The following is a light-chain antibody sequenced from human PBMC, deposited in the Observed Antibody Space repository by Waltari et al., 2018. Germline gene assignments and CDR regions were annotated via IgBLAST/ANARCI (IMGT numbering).Light chain of an antibody. Sequence: QSVLTQPPSVSAAPGQRVTISCSGGRSILGNTSVSWYRQFPGTAPKLLIYEDSERPSGIPGRFSGSKSGTSATLDITGLQAGDEADYYCGTWDSSLSGAVFGGGTHLTVL. CDR3: GTWDSSLSGAV. CDR1: RSILGNTS. CDR2: EDS. V-gene: IGLV1-51*02. J-gene: IGLJ7*01.